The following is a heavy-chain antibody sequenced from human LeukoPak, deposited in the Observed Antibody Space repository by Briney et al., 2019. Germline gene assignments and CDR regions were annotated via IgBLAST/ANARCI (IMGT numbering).Heavy chain of an antibody. CDR2: IYPGDSDT. CDR3: ARREDYYGSGSTANWFDP. D-gene: IGHD3-10*01. J-gene: IGHJ5*02. CDR1: GYSFTSYW. Sequence: GESLKISCKGSGYSFTSYWIGWVRQMPGKGLEWMGIIYPGDSDTRYSPSFQDQVTISADKSISTAYLQWSSLKASDTAMYYCARREDYYGSGSTANWFDPWGQGTLVTVSS. V-gene: IGHV5-51*01.